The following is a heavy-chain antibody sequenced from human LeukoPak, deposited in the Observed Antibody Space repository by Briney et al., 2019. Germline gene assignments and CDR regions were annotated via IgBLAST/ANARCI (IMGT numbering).Heavy chain of an antibody. Sequence: GGSLRLTCAASGFTLSSYAMTWVRQAPGRGLEWVSSVDGGGGGTYYADSVKGRFTISRDNSKDTLYLQMNGLRAEDTAVYFCAKQSAGSAAWYSLHYDFWGQGTLVTVSS. CDR1: GFTLSSYA. CDR3: AKQSAGSAAWYSLHYDF. J-gene: IGHJ4*02. D-gene: IGHD6-13*01. V-gene: IGHV3-23*01. CDR2: VDGGGGGT.